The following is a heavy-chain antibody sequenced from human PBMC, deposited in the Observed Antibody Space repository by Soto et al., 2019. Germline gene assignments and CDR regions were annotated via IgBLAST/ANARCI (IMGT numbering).Heavy chain of an antibody. CDR3: ARELQSFGEPLIDY. CDR1: GFTFSTTA. V-gene: IGHV3-30-3*01. D-gene: IGHD3-10*01. CDR2: ISYDGNTK. J-gene: IGHJ4*02. Sequence: QVLLVESGGGVVPPGRSLRLSCATSGFTFSTTAMHWVRQAPGKGLEWVTGISYDGNTKKYADSVKGRFTISRDNSKDSLFLQLNSLRPEDTAVYFCARELQSFGEPLIDYWGQGTLVTVSS.